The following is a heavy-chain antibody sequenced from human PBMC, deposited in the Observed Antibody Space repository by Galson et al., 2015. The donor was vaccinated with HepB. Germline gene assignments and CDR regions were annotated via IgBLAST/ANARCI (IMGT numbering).Heavy chain of an antibody. CDR1: GFTFDDYG. CDR2: INWNGGST. Sequence: LRLSCAATGFTFDDYGMSWVRQAPGKGLEWVSGINWNGGSTGYADSVKGRFTISRDNAKNSLYLQMNSLRAEDTALYHCARVLGYNWAFDYWGQGTLVTVSS. J-gene: IGHJ4*02. CDR3: ARVLGYNWAFDY. V-gene: IGHV3-20*01. D-gene: IGHD1-1*01.